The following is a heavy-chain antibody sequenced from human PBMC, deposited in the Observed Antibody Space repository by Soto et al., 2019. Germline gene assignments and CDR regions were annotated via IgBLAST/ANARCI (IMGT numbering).Heavy chain of an antibody. CDR2: IYYSGST. CDR3: AGTTSLQWYYMDV. D-gene: IGHD1-7*01. J-gene: IGHJ6*03. V-gene: IGHV4-39*01. CDR1: GGSISSSSYY. Sequence: SETLSLTCTVSGGSISSSSYYWGWIRQPPGKGLEWIGSIYYSGSTYYNPSLKSRVTISVDTSKNQFSLNLSSVTAEDTAVYYCAGTTSLQWYYMDVWGKGTTVTVSS.